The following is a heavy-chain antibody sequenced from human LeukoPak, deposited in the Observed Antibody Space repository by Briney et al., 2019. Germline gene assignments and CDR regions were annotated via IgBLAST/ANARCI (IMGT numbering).Heavy chain of an antibody. J-gene: IGHJ4*02. Sequence: ASVKVSCKASGYTFTSYGISWVRQAPGQGLEWMGWISAYNGNTNYAQKLQGRVTMTTDTSTSTANMELRSLRSDDTAVYYCARDGYSSGWLDYWGQGTLVTVSS. CDR3: ARDGYSSGWLDY. D-gene: IGHD6-19*01. CDR1: GYTFTSYG. CDR2: ISAYNGNT. V-gene: IGHV1-18*04.